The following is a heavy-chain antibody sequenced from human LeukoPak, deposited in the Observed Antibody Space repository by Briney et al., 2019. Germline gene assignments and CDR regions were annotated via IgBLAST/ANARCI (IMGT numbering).Heavy chain of an antibody. Sequence: GGSLRLSCAASGFTFSSYALTWLRQAPGKGLAWVSTISGSGENTDYADSVKGRFTISRDNSKNTLYLQMNSLRAEDTAVYYCAKEGDSWSTVDYWGQGTLVTVSS. CDR2: ISGSGENT. D-gene: IGHD3-16*01. V-gene: IGHV3-23*01. CDR3: AKEGDSWSTVDY. CDR1: GFTFSSYA. J-gene: IGHJ4*02.